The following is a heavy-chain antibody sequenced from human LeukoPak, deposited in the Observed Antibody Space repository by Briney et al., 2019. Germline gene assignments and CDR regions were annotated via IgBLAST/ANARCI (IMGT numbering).Heavy chain of an antibody. CDR3: ARSYSYALGGDYYYGMDV. J-gene: IGHJ6*02. V-gene: IGHV3-11*01. D-gene: IGHD5-18*01. CDR2: ISSSGSTI. CDR1: GFTFSDYY. Sequence: PGRSLRLSCAASGFTFSDYYMSWLRQAPGKGLEWVSYISSSGSTIYYADSVKGRFTISRDNAKNSLYLQMNSLRAEDTAVYYCARSYSYALGGDYYYGMDVWGQGTTVTVSS.